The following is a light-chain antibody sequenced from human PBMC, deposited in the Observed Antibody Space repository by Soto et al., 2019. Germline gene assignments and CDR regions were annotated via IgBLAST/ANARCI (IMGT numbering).Light chain of an antibody. CDR1: QSVLYSSNNKNY. CDR3: QQYESTPPT. Sequence: DIVMTQSPDSLAVSLGERATINCKSSQSVLYSSNNKNYLAWYQQRPGQPPKLVIYWASTRESGVPDRFSGSGSGTDFTLTITSLQAEDVVVYYCQQYESTPPTFGQGTKLEIK. V-gene: IGKV4-1*01. J-gene: IGKJ2*01. CDR2: WAS.